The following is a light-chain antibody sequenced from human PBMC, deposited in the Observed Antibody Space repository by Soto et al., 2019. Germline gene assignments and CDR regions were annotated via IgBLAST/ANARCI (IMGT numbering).Light chain of an antibody. CDR3: PQYGSSAPEIT. CDR1: QSVSSSY. CDR2: GAS. Sequence: EIVLTQSPGTLSLSPGERATLSCRASQSVSSSYLAWYQQKPGQAPRLLIYGASSRATGIPDRFSGSGSGTEFTLTISRLEPEDFAVYYCPQYGSSAPEITLGQGTRLGIK. V-gene: IGKV3-20*01. J-gene: IGKJ5*01.